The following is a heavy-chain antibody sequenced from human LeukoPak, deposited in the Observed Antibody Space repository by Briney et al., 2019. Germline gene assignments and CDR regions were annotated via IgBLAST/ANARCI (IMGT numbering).Heavy chain of an antibody. J-gene: IGHJ4*02. Sequence: GGSLRLSCAASGFTFSTYGMSWVRQAPGKGLEWVSAISGIGSNIYYSDSVKGRFTVSRDNSKNTLYLQMNSLRVEDTAVYYCAGDKTTSGYYEFDYWGQGTLVTVSS. CDR2: ISGIGSNI. CDR3: AGDKTTSGYYEFDY. V-gene: IGHV3-23*01. CDR1: GFTFSTYG. D-gene: IGHD3-22*01.